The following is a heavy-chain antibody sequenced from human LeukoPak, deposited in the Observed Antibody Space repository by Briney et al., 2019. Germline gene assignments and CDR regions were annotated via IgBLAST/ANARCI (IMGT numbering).Heavy chain of an antibody. CDR2: ISWNSGNI. CDR1: GFTFDNYA. D-gene: IGHD3-22*01. J-gene: IGHJ4*02. CDR3: VKDISGFYFGADY. V-gene: IGHV3-9*01. Sequence: GGSLRLSCAASGFTFDNYAMRWVRQPPGKGPEWVSGISWNSGNIGYADSVKGRFTISRDNAKRSLYLQMDSLRVEDTALYYCVKDISGFYFGADYWGQGTLVTVSS.